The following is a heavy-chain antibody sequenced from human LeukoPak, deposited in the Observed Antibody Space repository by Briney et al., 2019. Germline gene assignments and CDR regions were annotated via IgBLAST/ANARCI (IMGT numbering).Heavy chain of an antibody. CDR2: IYTSGST. D-gene: IGHD2-2*02. Sequence: SETLSLTCTVSGGSISSYYWSWIRQPAGKGLEWIGRIYTSGSTNYNPSLESRVTISLDTSKNQFSLKLSSVTAADTAVYYCARFPCTSTSCYKSGVLDVWGKGTTVTVSS. CDR1: GGSISSYY. CDR3: ARFPCTSTSCYKSGVLDV. V-gene: IGHV4-4*07. J-gene: IGHJ6*04.